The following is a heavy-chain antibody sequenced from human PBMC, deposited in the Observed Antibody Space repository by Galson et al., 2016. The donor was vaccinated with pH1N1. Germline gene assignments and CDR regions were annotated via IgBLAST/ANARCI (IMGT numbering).Heavy chain of an antibody. Sequence: LSLTCTVSGGSISSDSDYWTWIRQPAGKGLEWIGRVSGTGATNYNPSLKSRVTISIDTSKNQFSLKMASVTAADTAVYFCARESLEWLIISGHRVELNWFDSWGQGTLVTVSS. D-gene: IGHD3-3*01. J-gene: IGHJ5*01. CDR3: ARESLEWLIISGHRVELNWFDS. CDR2: VSGTGAT. V-gene: IGHV4-61*02. CDR1: GGSISSDSDY.